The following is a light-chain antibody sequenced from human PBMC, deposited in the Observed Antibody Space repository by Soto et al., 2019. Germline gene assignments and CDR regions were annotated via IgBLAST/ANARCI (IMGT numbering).Light chain of an antibody. CDR2: LGS. CDR3: MQALQTPLT. CDR1: QSLLHRNGYNY. Sequence: DIVMTQSPLSLPVTPGEPASISCRSSQSLLHRNGYNYLDWYLQKPGQSPQLLIYLGSNRASGVPDRFSGSGSGTYCTLKISRVEAEDVGVYYCMQALQTPLTFVGGTKVEIK. J-gene: IGKJ4*01. V-gene: IGKV2-28*01.